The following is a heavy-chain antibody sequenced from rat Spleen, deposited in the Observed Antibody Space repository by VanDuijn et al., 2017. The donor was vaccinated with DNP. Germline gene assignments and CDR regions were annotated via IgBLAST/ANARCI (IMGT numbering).Heavy chain of an antibody. CDR2: IFYDGSGT. D-gene: IGHD1-5*01. CDR1: GFTFSDYY. V-gene: IGHV5S10*01. Sequence: EVQLVESGGGLVQPGRSLKLSCAASGFTFSDYYMAWVRQAPTKGLEWVATIFYDGSGTYYRDSVKGQFTISRDNTKNTLYLQMDSLRSEDTATYYCARQGTGTTRHYFDYWGQGVMVTVSS. J-gene: IGHJ2*01. CDR3: ARQGTGTTRHYFDY.